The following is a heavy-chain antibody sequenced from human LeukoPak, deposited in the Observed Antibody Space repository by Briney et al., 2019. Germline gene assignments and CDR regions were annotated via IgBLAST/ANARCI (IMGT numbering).Heavy chain of an antibody. D-gene: IGHD1-26*01. CDR3: AGGHSGSSAKILYYYYMDV. CDR2: VYTSGGT. Sequence: SETLSLTCVISGGSISSDFWSWIRQPAGKGLEWIGRVYTSGGTNYNPSLKSRVTISIDTAKNQISLKVRSVTAADTAIYYCAGGHSGSSAKILYYYYMDVWGKGTTVTVSS. CDR1: GGSISSDF. J-gene: IGHJ6*03. V-gene: IGHV4-4*07.